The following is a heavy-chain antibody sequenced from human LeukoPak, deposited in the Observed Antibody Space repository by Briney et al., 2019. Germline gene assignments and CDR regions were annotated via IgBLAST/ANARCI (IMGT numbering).Heavy chain of an antibody. CDR2: INPNSGGT. Sequence: ASVKVSCKASGYTLTGYYMHWVRQAPGQGLEWMGWINPNSGGTNYAQKFQGRVTMTRDTSISTAYMELSRLRSDGTAVYYCAREVATFENWFDPWGQGTLVTVSS. CDR3: AREVATFENWFDP. CDR1: GYTLTGYY. V-gene: IGHV1-2*02. D-gene: IGHD3-16*01. J-gene: IGHJ5*02.